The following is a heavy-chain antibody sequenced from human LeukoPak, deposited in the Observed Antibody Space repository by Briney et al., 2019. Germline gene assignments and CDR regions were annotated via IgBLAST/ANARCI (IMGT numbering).Heavy chain of an antibody. CDR3: ARELSSGWTGGFDY. CDR2: IYSGGST. D-gene: IGHD6-19*01. Sequence: PGGSLRLSCAASGFTVSSNYMSWVRQAPGKGLEWVSVIYSGGSTYYADSVKGRFTISGDNSKNTLYLQMNSLRAEDTAVYYCARELSSGWTGGFDYWGQGTLVTVSS. CDR1: GFTVSSNY. J-gene: IGHJ4*02. V-gene: IGHV3-66*01.